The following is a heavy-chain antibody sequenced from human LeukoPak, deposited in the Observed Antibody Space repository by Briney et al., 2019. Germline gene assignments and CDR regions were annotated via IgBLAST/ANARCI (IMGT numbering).Heavy chain of an antibody. V-gene: IGHV3-21*01. CDR1: GFSFSSYS. CDR2: ISGTSDYI. D-gene: IGHD1-26*01. J-gene: IGHJ4*02. CDR3: VRDGGMTQQRRFFFDY. Sequence: PGGSLRLSCAASGFSFSSYSMNWVRQAPGEGLEWLSSISGTSDYIYYADSLRGRFTVSRDNARNSLYLQMNSLRAEDTAVYYCVRDGGMTQQRRFFFDYWGRGILVTVSS.